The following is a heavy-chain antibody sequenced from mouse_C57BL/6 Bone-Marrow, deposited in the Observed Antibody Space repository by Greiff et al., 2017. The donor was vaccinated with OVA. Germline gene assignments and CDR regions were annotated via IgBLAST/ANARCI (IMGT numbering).Heavy chain of an antibody. CDR3: ARDEGYYGNGGFAY. Sequence: EVQGVESGGGLVQSGRSLRLSCATSGFTFSDFYMEWVRQAPGKGLEWIAASRNKANDYTTEYSASVKGRFIVSRDTSQSILYRQMNALRAEDTAIYYCARDEGYYGNGGFAYWGQGTLVTVSA. CDR2: SRNKANDYTT. V-gene: IGHV7-1*01. D-gene: IGHD2-1*01. CDR1: GFTFSDFY. J-gene: IGHJ3*01.